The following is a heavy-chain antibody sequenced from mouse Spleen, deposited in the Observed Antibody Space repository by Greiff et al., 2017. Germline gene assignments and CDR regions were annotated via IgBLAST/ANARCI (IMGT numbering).Heavy chain of an antibody. CDR1: GYTFTDYN. V-gene: IGHV1-22*01. CDR2: INPNNGGT. Sequence: VQLQQSGPELVKPGASVKMSCKASGYTFTDYNMHWVKQSHGKSLEWIGYINPNNGGTSYNQKFKGKATLTVNKSSSTAYMELRSLTSEDSAVYYCGGGSYYFDYWGQGTTLTVSS. J-gene: IGHJ2*01. CDR3: GGGSYYFDY.